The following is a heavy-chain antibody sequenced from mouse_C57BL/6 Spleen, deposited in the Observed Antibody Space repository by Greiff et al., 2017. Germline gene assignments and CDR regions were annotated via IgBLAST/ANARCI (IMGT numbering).Heavy chain of an antibody. D-gene: IGHD2-1*01. CDR3: ARMTFYYGHYFDY. Sequence: QVQLLQPGTELVKPGASVKLSCTASGYTFTSYWRHWVKQRPGQGLEWIGNINPSNGGTNYTEKFKSKATLTVDKSSSTAYMHLSSLTSEDSAVYYCARMTFYYGHYFDYWGQGTTRTVAS. V-gene: IGHV1-53*01. CDR1: GYTFTSYW. J-gene: IGHJ2*01. CDR2: INPSNGGT.